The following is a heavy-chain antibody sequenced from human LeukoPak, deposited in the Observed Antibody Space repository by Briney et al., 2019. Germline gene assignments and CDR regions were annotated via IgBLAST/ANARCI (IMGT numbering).Heavy chain of an antibody. Sequence: ASAKVSCKASGGTFSSYAISWVRQAPGQGLEWMGRIIPILGIANYAQKFQGRVTITADKSTSTAYMELSSLRSEDTAVYYCARDSDNWNVGGFDPWGQGTLVTVSS. CDR3: ARDSDNWNVGGFDP. CDR2: IIPILGIA. J-gene: IGHJ5*02. CDR1: GGTFSSYA. D-gene: IGHD1-20*01. V-gene: IGHV1-69*04.